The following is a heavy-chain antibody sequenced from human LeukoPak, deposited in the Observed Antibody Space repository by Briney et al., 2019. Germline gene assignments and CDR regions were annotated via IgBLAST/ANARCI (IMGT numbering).Heavy chain of an antibody. J-gene: IGHJ4*02. CDR3: ARSRSHFGVVVY. D-gene: IGHD3-3*01. CDR2: IIPIFGTA. V-gene: IGHV1-69*13. CDR1: GGTFSSYA. Sequence: ASVKVSCKASGGTFSSYAISWVRQAPGQGLEWMGGIIPIFGTANYAQKFQGRVTITADESTSTAYMELSSLRSEDTAVYYCARSRSHFGVVVYWGQGTLVTVSS.